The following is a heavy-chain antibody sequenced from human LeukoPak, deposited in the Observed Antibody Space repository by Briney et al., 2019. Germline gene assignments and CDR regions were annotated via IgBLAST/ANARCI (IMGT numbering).Heavy chain of an antibody. CDR2: IIGSGGSI. CDR1: GFTFSGYG. Sequence: GGSLRLSCAASGFTFSGYGMSWVRQAPGKGLEWVSEIIGSGGSIYYADSVKGRFTISRDNSKNTLYLQMNSLRAEDTAVYYCAKAPPVRIAVVAFDSWGQGTLVTVSS. CDR3: AKAPPVRIAVVAFDS. D-gene: IGHD6-19*01. V-gene: IGHV3-23*01. J-gene: IGHJ4*02.